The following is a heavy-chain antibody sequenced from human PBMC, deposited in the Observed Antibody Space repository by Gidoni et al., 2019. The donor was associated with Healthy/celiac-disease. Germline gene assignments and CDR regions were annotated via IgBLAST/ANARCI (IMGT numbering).Heavy chain of an antibody. CDR3: TTESLPRLPIYIFYYYYYYMDV. CDR1: GLTFSNAW. V-gene: IGHV3-15*01. CDR2: IKSKTDGGTT. Sequence: EVQLLESGGGWEKPGGSLRLSCAASGLTFSNAWMSGVRAATGKGLEWVGRIKSKTDGGTTDYAAPVKGRFTISRDDSKNTLYLQMNSLKTEDTAVYYCTTESLPRLPIYIFYYYYYYMDVWGKGTTVTVSS. D-gene: IGHD2-21*01. J-gene: IGHJ6*03.